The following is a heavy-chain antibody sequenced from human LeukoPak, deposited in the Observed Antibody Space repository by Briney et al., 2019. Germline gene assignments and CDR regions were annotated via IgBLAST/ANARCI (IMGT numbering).Heavy chain of an antibody. CDR2: ISSNGGNT. CDR1: GFTFSSHA. J-gene: IGHJ6*03. V-gene: IGHV3-64*01. Sequence: GGSLRLSCAASGFTFSSHAMYWVHQAPGKGLEFVSVISSNGGNTYYPNSVKGRFTISRGNSKNTLYLQMGSLRAEDMAVYYCARRGTPYSSSSYHYDYYYMDVWGKGTTVAVSS. D-gene: IGHD6-6*01. CDR3: ARRGTPYSSSSYHYDYYYMDV.